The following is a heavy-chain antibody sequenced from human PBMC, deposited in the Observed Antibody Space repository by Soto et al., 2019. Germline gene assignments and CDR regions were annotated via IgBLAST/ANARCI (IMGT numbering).Heavy chain of an antibody. CDR1: GFAFSNYA. CDR2: ISTSIDAT. J-gene: IGHJ4*02. V-gene: IGHV3-23*01. CDR3: AKDRAVAARNFDD. Sequence: EVQLLESGGGLVQPGGSLRLSCAASGFAFSNYAMHWVRQAPGKGLEWVSSISTSIDATYYADSVKGRFTISRDDSKNTLYLQINSLRAEDSAVYYCAKDRAVAARNFDDWGQGTQVTVSS. D-gene: IGHD6-6*01.